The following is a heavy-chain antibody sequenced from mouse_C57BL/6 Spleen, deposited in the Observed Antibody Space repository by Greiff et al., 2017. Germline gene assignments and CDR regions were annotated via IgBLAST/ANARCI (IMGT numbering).Heavy chain of an antibody. J-gene: IGHJ1*03. V-gene: IGHV1-82*01. CDR3: ARWLQGYFDV. Sequence: QVQLQQSGPELVKPGASVKISCKASGYAFSSSWMNWVKQRPGKGLEWIGRIYPGDGDTNYNGKFKGKATLTADKSSSTAYMQLSSLTSEDSAVYFCARWLQGYFDVWGTGTTVTVSS. CDR1: GYAFSSSW. CDR2: IYPGDGDT. D-gene: IGHD2-2*01.